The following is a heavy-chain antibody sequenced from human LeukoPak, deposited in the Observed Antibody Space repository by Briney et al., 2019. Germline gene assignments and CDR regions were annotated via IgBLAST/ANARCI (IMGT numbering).Heavy chain of an antibody. CDR3: ARVGDGAGEPTYYYYYYMDV. V-gene: IGHV4-38-2*02. CDR2: IYHSGST. Sequence: PSETLSLTCTVSGYSISSGYYWGWIRPPPGKGLEWIGSIYHSGSTYYNPSLKSRVTISVDTSKNQFSLKLSSVTAADTAVYYCARVGDGAGEPTYYYYYYMDVWGKGTTVTVSS. CDR1: GYSISSGYY. D-gene: IGHD3-10*01. J-gene: IGHJ6*03.